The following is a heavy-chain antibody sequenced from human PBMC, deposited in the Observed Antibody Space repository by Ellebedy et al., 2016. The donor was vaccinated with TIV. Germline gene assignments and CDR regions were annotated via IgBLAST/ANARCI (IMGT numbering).Heavy chain of an antibody. CDR3: ARDRRYFDWLGGLGHLDDY. D-gene: IGHD3-9*01. CDR2: NSAYNGNT. Sequence: AASVTVSCKASGYTFTSYGISWVRQAPGQGLEWMGWNSAYNGNTNYAQKLQGRVTMTTDTSTSKAYMELRSLRSEDTAVYYCARDRRYFDWLGGLGHLDDYWGQGTLVTVSS. J-gene: IGHJ4*02. V-gene: IGHV1-18*04. CDR1: GYTFTSYG.